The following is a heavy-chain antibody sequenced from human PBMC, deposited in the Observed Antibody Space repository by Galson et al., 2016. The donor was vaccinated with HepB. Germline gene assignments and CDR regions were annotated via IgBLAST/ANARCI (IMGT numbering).Heavy chain of an antibody. V-gene: IGHV4-61*02. D-gene: IGHD6-19*01. CDR1: GGSISSGTYY. Sequence: TLSLTCTVSGGSISSGTYYWSWIRQPAGKGLEWIGRIYTSGNTAYNPSLKSRVTISLDASKNQFSLELSSVTAADTAVYYCARETWLAGWYFDLWGRGTLVTVSS. CDR2: IYTSGNT. J-gene: IGHJ2*01. CDR3: ARETWLAGWYFDL.